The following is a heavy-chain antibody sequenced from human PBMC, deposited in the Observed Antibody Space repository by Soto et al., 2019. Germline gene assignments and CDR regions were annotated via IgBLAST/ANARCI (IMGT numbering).Heavy chain of an antibody. CDR3: ARESYYDGGGLGY. J-gene: IGHJ4*02. CDR2: ISFDGSKT. CDR1: GFTFSTYV. Sequence: GGSLRLSCAASGFTFSTYVLHWVRQAPGKGLEWVALISFDGSKTYTADSVKGRLTISRDNPKNTVYLQMNSLSAVDTAVYYCARESYYDGGGLGYWGQGTLVTVSS. D-gene: IGHD3-22*01. V-gene: IGHV3-30-3*01.